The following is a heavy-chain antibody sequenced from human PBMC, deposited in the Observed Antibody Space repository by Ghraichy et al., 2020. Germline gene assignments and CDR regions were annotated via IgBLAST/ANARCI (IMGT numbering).Heavy chain of an antibody. D-gene: IGHD4-17*01. Sequence: GGSLRLSCAATGYTVNSNYMSWVRQAPGKGLEWVSAIYGRGDTFNADSVKGRFTISRDYANNTLYLQMNSLRAEDTAVYYCAALAMVTTPYYFQHWGQGTLVTVSS. J-gene: IGHJ4*02. CDR3: AALAMVTTPYYFQH. CDR2: IYGRGDT. CDR1: GYTVNSNY. V-gene: IGHV3-66*01.